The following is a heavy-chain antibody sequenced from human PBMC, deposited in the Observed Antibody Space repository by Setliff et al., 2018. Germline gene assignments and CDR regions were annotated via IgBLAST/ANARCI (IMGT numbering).Heavy chain of an antibody. V-gene: IGHV3-23*01. CDR1: GFTFSSYA. Sequence: GGSLRLSCAASGFTFSSYAMSWVRQAPGKGLEWVSAISGSGGSTYYADSVKGRFTISRDNSKNTLYLQMNSLRAEDTAVYYCAPSYCSGGSCYFDYWGQGTLVTVSS. CDR2: ISGSGGST. D-gene: IGHD2-15*01. J-gene: IGHJ4*02. CDR3: APSYCSGGSCYFDY.